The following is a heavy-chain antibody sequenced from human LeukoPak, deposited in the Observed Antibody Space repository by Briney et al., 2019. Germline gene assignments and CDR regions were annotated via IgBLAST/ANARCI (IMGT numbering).Heavy chain of an antibody. J-gene: IGHJ6*04. D-gene: IGHD3-10*01. V-gene: IGHV5-51*01. Sequence: GGSREISGKGSGSNFTRYWIGGGRQVPGKGLEWMGIIYPGDYDTRDSPSFQGQVTISADKSISTAYLQWSSLKASDTAMYYCARHGEYGSGSYFYYGMDVWGKGTTVTVSS. CDR3: ARHGEYGSGSYFYYGMDV. CDR1: GSNFTRYW. CDR2: IYPGDYDT.